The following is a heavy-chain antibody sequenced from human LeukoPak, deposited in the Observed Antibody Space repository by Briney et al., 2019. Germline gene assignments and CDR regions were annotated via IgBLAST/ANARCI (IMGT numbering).Heavy chain of an antibody. CDR3: ARGIYDSSGSYDAFDI. CDR1: GGSISSSSYY. V-gene: IGHV4-39*07. CDR2: IYYSGST. J-gene: IGHJ3*02. Sequence: PSETLSLTCTVSGGSISSSSYYWGWIRQPPGKGLEWIGSIYYSGSTYYNPSLKSRVTISVDTSKNQFSLKLSSVTAADTAVYYCARGIYDSSGSYDAFDIWGQGTMVTVSS. D-gene: IGHD3-22*01.